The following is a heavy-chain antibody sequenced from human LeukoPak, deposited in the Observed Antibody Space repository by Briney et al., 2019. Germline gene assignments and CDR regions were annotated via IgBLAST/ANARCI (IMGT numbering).Heavy chain of an antibody. J-gene: IGHJ4*02. CDR1: GFTFSNAW. D-gene: IGHD5-18*01. Sequence: GGSLRLSCAASGFTFSNAWMSWVRQAPGKGLEWVGRIKSKTDGGTTDYAAPVKGRFTISRDDSKNTLYLQMNSLKTGDTAVYYCTTDEDTAMVTPYYFDYWGQGTLVTVSS. CDR2: IKSKTDGGTT. V-gene: IGHV3-15*01. CDR3: TTDEDTAMVTPYYFDY.